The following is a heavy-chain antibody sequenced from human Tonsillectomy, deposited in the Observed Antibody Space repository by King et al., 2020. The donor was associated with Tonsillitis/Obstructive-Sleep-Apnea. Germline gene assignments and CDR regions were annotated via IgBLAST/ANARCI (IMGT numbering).Heavy chain of an antibody. D-gene: IGHD5-18*01. CDR2: SNPSGGST. J-gene: IGHJ6*03. V-gene: IGHV1-46*01. CDR3: ARDDGSSYGSYFMDV. Sequence: QLVQSGAEVKKPGASVKVSCKASGYTFADYYIHWVRQAPGQGLEWMGISNPSGGSTTYAQKFQGRVTMTRDTSTSTVYMELSSLRSEDTAVYYCARDDGSSYGSYFMDVWGKGTTVTVSS. CDR1: GYTFADYY.